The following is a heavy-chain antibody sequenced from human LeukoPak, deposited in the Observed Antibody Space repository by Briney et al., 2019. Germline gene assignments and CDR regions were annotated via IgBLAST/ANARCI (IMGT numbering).Heavy chain of an antibody. J-gene: IGHJ6*02. V-gene: IGHV3-66*01. CDR2: IESGSNT. Sequence: GGSLRLSCAASGFTISDNYMSWVRQAPGKGLEWVSIIESGSNTYYTDSVKGRFTISRDKSRNTLFLQMTNLRVADTGVYYCARERYHSVNYYGMDVWGQGTTVTVFS. CDR3: ARERYHSVNYYGMDV. D-gene: IGHD2-2*01. CDR1: GFTISDNY.